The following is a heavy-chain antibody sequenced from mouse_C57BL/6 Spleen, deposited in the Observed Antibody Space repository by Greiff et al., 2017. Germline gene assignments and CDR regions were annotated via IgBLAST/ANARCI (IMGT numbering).Heavy chain of an antibody. J-gene: IGHJ1*03. V-gene: IGHV1-64*01. CDR2: IHPNSGST. Sequence: QVQLQQPGAELVKPGASVKLSCKASGYTFTSYWMHWVKQRPGQGLEWIGMIHPNSGSTNYNEKFKSKATLTVDKSSSTAYMQLRSLTSEDSAVYYCARAGYYGSSSYWYFDVWGTGTTVTVSS. CDR1: GYTFTSYW. D-gene: IGHD1-1*01. CDR3: ARAGYYGSSSYWYFDV.